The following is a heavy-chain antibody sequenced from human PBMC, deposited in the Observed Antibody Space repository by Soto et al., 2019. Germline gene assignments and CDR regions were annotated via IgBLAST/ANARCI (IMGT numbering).Heavy chain of an antibody. D-gene: IGHD4-17*01. V-gene: IGHV3-21*01. CDR3: ALSSDYVREN. CDR2: ISSSSSFI. Sequence: DVQLVESGGGLVKPGGSLRLSCAASGFSLSDYSMNWIRQAPGKGLEWVASISSSSSFIHYAESMKGRFTISSDNAKYSPDRQTNSLSAEVTGVYYFALSSDYVRENWVQRTLLTLSS. CDR1: GFSLSDYS. J-gene: IGHJ4*02.